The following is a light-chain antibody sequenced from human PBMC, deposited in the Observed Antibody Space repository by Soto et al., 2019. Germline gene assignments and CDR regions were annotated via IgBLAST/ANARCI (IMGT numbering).Light chain of an antibody. CDR1: DSYIGAGYD. CDR3: QSYDSSLSAPYV. CDR2: DNI. V-gene: IGLV1-40*01. Sequence: QSVLTQPPSVAGAPGQRVTISCTWSDSYIGAGYDVYWYQMLPGTAAKLLIYDNIYRPSGVPDRFSASKSGTSASLAITGLQAEDETDYYCQSYDSSLSAPYVFGTGTKLTVL. J-gene: IGLJ1*01.